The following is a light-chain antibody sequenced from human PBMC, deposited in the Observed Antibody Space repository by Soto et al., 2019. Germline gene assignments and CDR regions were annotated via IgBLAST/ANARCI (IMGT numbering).Light chain of an antibody. CDR2: AAS. CDR1: QGISNY. CDR3: QQLFDSPIT. J-gene: IGKJ5*01. Sequence: DIQMTQSPSSLSASVGDRVTITCRASQGISNYLAWYQQKPGTVPKLLISAASTLQTGVPSRFSGGGSGTDFTLTISSLQPEDVATYYCQQLFDSPITFGQGTRLEIK. V-gene: IGKV1-27*01.